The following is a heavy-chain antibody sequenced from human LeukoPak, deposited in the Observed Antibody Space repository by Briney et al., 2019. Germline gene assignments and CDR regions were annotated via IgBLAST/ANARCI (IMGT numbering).Heavy chain of an antibody. V-gene: IGHV3-33*01. CDR1: GFTFSNYG. CDR2: IWYDGSNK. Sequence: PGGSLRLSCAASGFTFSNYGMHWVRPAPGKGLGWGAVIWYDGSNKYYADSVKGRFTISRDNSKNTLYLQMNSLRAEDTAVYYCARVEGGMDYYYYYGMDVWGQGTTVTVSS. D-gene: IGHD2-15*01. CDR3: ARVEGGMDYYYYYGMDV. J-gene: IGHJ6*02.